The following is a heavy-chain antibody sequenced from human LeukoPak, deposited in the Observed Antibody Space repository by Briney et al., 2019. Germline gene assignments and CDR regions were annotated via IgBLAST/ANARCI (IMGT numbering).Heavy chain of an antibody. CDR1: GFTFSSYA. D-gene: IGHD2/OR15-2a*01. CDR2: ISGSGGST. J-gene: IGHJ5*02. V-gene: IGHV3-23*01. CDR3: AKDRETYYAERRFNWFDP. Sequence: GGSLRLSCAASGFTFSSYAMSWVRQAPGKGLEWVSLISGSGGSTYYADSVKGRFTISRDNSKNTLYLQMNSLRAEDAAVYYCAKDRETYYAERRFNWFDPWGQGTLVTVSS.